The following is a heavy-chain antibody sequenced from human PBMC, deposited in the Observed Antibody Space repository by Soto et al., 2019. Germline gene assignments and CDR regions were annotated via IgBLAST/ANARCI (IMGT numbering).Heavy chain of an antibody. Sequence: SEALSLTCTDSGGSISSYYWSWIRQPPGKGLEWIGYIYYSGSTNYNPSLKSRVTISVDTSKNQFSLKLSSVTAADTAVYYCARDPATPGGWFDPWGQGTLVTVSS. V-gene: IGHV4-59*01. D-gene: IGHD2-15*01. CDR3: ARDPATPGGWFDP. J-gene: IGHJ5*02. CDR1: GGSISSYY. CDR2: IYYSGST.